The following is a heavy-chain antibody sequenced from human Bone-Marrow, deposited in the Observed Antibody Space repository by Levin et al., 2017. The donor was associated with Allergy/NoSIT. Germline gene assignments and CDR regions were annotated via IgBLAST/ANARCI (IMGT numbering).Heavy chain of an antibody. CDR3: AKEMAAGSRPYFDF. D-gene: IGHD6-13*01. J-gene: IGHJ4*02. CDR1: GFSFTSYS. CDR2: ISSTSRYI. V-gene: IGHV3-21*01. Sequence: GGSLRLSCAASGFSFTSYSMNWVRQAPGKGLEWVSSISSTSRYIYYADSLEGRFTTSRDNAKNSLYLQINSLRAEDTAVYYCAKEMAAGSRPYFDFWGLGTLVTVSS.